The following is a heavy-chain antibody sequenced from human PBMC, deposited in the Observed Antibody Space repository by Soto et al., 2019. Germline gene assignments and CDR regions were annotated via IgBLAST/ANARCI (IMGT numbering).Heavy chain of an antibody. V-gene: IGHV6-1*01. CDR2: TYYRSKWYN. J-gene: IGHJ3*02. CDR3: ARGLLWLGIGAFDI. D-gene: IGHD6-19*01. Sequence: QSQTLSLTCAISGDSVSSNSAAWNWIRQSPSRGLEWLGRTYYRSKWYNDYAVSVKSRITINPDTSKNQFSLQLNSVTPEDTAVYYCARGLLWLGIGAFDIWGQGTMVTVSS. CDR1: GDSVSSNSAA.